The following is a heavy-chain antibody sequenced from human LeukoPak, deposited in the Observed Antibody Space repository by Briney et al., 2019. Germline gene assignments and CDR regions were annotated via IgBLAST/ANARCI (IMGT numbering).Heavy chain of an antibody. D-gene: IGHD1-14*01. CDR3: AKDRPHPSAEPTNFDD. CDR1: GFTFSSYG. CDR2: IWYDGSNK. J-gene: IGHJ4*02. Sequence: GGSLRLSCAASGFTFSSYGMHWVRQAPGKGLEWVAVIWYDGSNKYYADSVRGRFTISRDNSKNTLYLQMNSLRGEDTAVYYCAKDRPHPSAEPTNFDDWGQGTLVTVSS. V-gene: IGHV3-33*06.